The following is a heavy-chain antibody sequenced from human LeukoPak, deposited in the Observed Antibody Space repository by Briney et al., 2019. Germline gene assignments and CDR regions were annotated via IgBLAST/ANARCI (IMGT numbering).Heavy chain of an antibody. Sequence: GGSLRLSCAASGFTFSSYWMSWVRQAPGKGLEWVANIKQDGSEKYYVDSVKGRFAISRDNAKNSLYLQMNSLRAEDTAVYYCARAIPYGSGSPFLWGQGTMVTVSS. J-gene: IGHJ3*01. CDR3: ARAIPYGSGSPFL. D-gene: IGHD3-10*01. CDR2: IKQDGSEK. CDR1: GFTFSSYW. V-gene: IGHV3-7*01.